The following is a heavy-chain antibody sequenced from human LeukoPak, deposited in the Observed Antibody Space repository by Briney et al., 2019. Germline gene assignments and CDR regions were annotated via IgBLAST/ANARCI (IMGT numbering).Heavy chain of an antibody. CDR1: GFTFSDYY. J-gene: IGHJ4*02. D-gene: IGHD3-10*01. V-gene: IGHV4-34*01. Sequence: GSLRLSCAASGFTFSDYYMSWIRQPPGKGLEWIGEINHSGSTNYNPSLKSRVTISVDTSKNQFSLKLSSVTAADTAVYYCARGRQKYYYGSGSSYVYWGQGTLVTVSS. CDR2: INHSGST. CDR3: ARGRQKYYYGSGSSYVY.